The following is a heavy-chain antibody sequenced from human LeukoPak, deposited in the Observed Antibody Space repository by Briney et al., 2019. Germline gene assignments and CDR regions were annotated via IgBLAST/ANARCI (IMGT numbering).Heavy chain of an antibody. Sequence: GEPLNISGKGSGYSFTSYWIGWVRPMPGERLEWMGILYPGDSDSRSSPSFQRHVTLSDNNAISHAYLQWSSLKAPDTAMYYCARSYCSSTSCYNTGYYYYRDVWGKGTRDSVPS. V-gene: IGHV5-51*01. CDR1: GYSFTSYW. CDR2: LYPGDSDS. J-gene: IGHJ6*03. D-gene: IGHD2-2*02. CDR3: ARSYCSSTSCYNTGYYYYRDV.